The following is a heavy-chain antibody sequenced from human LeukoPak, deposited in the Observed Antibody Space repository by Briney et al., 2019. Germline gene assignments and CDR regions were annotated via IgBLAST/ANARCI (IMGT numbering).Heavy chain of an antibody. CDR2: INYSGNT. Sequence: SETLSLTCTVSGGSISVYYWSWIRQSPGKGLEWIGYINYSGNTNYNPSLKSRLTMSVDTSKNQFSLNLSSVTDADTDMYYCAREGRQDYVYFDHWGQGSLVTVSS. J-gene: IGHJ4*02. CDR3: AREGRQDYVYFDH. CDR1: GGSISVYY. D-gene: IGHD4-17*01. V-gene: IGHV4-59*01.